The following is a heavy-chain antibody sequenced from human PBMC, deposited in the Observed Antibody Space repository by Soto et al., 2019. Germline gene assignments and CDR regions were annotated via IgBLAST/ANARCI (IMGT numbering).Heavy chain of an antibody. CDR2: TYYRSKWYN. Sequence: SQTLSLTCAISGDSVSSNSAAWNWIRQSPSRGLEWLGRTYYRSKWYNDYAVSVKSRITINPDTSKNQFSLKPSSVTAADTAVYYCARVYYDFWSGYSVYYYYYGMDVWGQGTTVTVSS. V-gene: IGHV6-1*01. D-gene: IGHD3-3*01. CDR3: ARVYYDFWSGYSVYYYYYGMDV. CDR1: GDSVSSNSAA. J-gene: IGHJ6*02.